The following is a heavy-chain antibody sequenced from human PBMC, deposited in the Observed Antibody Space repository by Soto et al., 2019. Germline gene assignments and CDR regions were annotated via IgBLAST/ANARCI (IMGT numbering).Heavy chain of an antibody. CDR1: GYTFTSYD. V-gene: IGHV1-8*01. Sequence: GASVKVSCKASGYTFTSYDINWVRQATGQGLEWMGWMNPNSGNTGYAQKFQGRVTMTRNTSISTAYMELSSLRSEDTAVYYCARGGGTVTTFSGYYYYGMDVWGQGTTVTSP. D-gene: IGHD4-17*01. J-gene: IGHJ6*02. CDR3: ARGGGTVTTFSGYYYYGMDV. CDR2: MNPNSGNT.